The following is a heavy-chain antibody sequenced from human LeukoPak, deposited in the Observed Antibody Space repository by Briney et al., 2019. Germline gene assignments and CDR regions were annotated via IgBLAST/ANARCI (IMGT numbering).Heavy chain of an antibody. CDR2: IRYDGSNK. J-gene: IGHJ3*02. CDR3: ARYSGYDRNDAFDI. V-gene: IGHV3-30*02. CDR1: GFSFSSYG. D-gene: IGHD5-12*01. Sequence: PGGSLRLSCAASGFSFSSYGMHWVRQAPGKGLEWVAFIRYDGSNKYYAGSVKGRFTISRDNSKNTLYLQMNSLRAEDTAVYYCARYSGYDRNDAFDIWGQGTMVTVSS.